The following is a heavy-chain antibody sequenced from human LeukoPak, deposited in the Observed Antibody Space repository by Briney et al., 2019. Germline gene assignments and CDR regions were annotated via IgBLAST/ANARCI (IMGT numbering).Heavy chain of an antibody. CDR2: ISGSGGST. D-gene: IGHD4-17*01. CDR1: GLTFSRYA. CDR3: ASGDPTYGMDV. J-gene: IGHJ6*02. Sequence: GWSLRLSCPAPGLTFSRYAMDWVRQAPGKELKWVSAISGSGGSTYYADSVKGRFTISRDNSKNTLYLQMNSLRAEDTAVYYCASGDPTYGMDVWGQGTTVTVSS. V-gene: IGHV3-23*01.